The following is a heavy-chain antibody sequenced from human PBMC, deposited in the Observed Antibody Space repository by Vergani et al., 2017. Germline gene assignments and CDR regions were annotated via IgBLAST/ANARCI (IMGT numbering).Heavy chain of an antibody. CDR1: GGSISSYY. J-gene: IGHJ2*01. V-gene: IGHV4-59*01. CDR3: ARAERQQQRDVAWYFDP. Sequence: VQLQESGPGLVKPSETLSLTCTVSGGSISSYYWSWIRQPPGKGLEWIGYLYYSGSTNYNPSLKSRVTISVDTSKNQFTLKLSSVTAAETAVYYCARAERQQQRDVAWYFDPWGRGTLVTVSS. D-gene: IGHD6-13*01. CDR2: LYYSGST.